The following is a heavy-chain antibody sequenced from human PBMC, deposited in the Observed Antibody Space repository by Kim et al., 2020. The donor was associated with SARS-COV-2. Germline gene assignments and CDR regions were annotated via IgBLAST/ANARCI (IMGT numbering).Heavy chain of an antibody. CDR2: INSDGSTT. Sequence: GGSLRLSCAASGLTFSSYWMHWVRQAPGKGLVWVSRINSDGSTTTYADFVKGRFTISRDNSKNTLFLQMNSLRAEDTAVYYCARRAKSGSYYYFDYWSQGFLVAVSS. CDR3: ARRAKSGSYYYFDY. J-gene: IGHJ4*02. V-gene: IGHV3-74*03. D-gene: IGHD1-26*01. CDR1: GLTFSSYW.